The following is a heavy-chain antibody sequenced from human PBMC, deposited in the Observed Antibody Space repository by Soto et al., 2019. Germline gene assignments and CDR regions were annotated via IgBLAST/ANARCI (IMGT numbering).Heavy chain of an antibody. V-gene: IGHV3-23*01. D-gene: IGHD3-22*01. J-gene: IGHJ4*02. CDR3: AKGMYYYDSSGYRLFDY. CDR1: GFTFRNYA. Sequence: TGGSLRLSCAASGFTFRNYAMNWVRQAPGKWLEWVSGISVSGGSTYYADSVKGRFTVSRANSKNTVFLQMNSLRAEDTAVYFCAKGMYYYDSSGYRLFDYWGQGTLVTVSS. CDR2: ISVSGGST.